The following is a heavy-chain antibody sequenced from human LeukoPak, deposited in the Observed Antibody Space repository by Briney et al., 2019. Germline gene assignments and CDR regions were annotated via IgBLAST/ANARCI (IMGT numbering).Heavy chain of an antibody. CDR3: AREPHTYPRAFDI. CDR2: INHSGST. CDR1: GGSFSGYY. V-gene: IGHV4-34*01. D-gene: IGHD2-2*01. Sequence: PSETLSLTCAVYGGSFSGYYWSWIRQPPGKGLEWIGEINHSGSTNYNPSLKSRVTISVDTSKNQFSLKLSSVTAADTAVYYCAREPHTYPRAFDIWGQGTMVTVSS. J-gene: IGHJ3*02.